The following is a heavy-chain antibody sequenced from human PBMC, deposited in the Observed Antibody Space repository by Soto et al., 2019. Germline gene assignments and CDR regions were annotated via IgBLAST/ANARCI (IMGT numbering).Heavy chain of an antibody. Sequence: VKFYCKASGYTFTISAMHWVRQAPVQRLGWMGWINAGNGNTKYSQKFQGRVTITRDTSASTAYMELSSLRSEDTAVYYCASXGLGAARRGYYYYGMDVWGQGTTVTVSS. CDR1: GYTFTISA. CDR3: ASXGLGAARRGYYYYGMDV. V-gene: IGHV1-3*01. CDR2: INAGNGNT. J-gene: IGHJ6*02. D-gene: IGHD6-6*01.